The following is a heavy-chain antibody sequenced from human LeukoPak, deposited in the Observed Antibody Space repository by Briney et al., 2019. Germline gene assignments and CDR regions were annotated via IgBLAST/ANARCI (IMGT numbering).Heavy chain of an antibody. D-gene: IGHD4-17*01. CDR1: GGSISGSY. CDR3: ARGIESYGDYGY. Sequence: SETLSLTCTVSGGSISGSYWSWIRQPPGKGLEWIAYMYNSGSTNYNPSLKTRVTISIDTSKNQFSLKLSSLTAADTAIYYCARGIESYGDYGYWGQGILVTVSS. V-gene: IGHV4-59*01. CDR2: MYNSGST. J-gene: IGHJ4*02.